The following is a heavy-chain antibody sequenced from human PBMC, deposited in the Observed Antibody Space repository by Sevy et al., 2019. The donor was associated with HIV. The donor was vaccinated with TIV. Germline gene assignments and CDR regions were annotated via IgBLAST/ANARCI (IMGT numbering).Heavy chain of an antibody. CDR1: GFTFSDHY. V-gene: IGHV3-72*01. D-gene: IGHD6-13*01. CDR3: ATHAGIAAAGRVFDY. J-gene: IGHJ4*02. CDR2: IRNKADSYTT. Sequence: GGSLRLSCAASGFTFSDHYMEWVRQAPGKGLEWVGRIRNKADSYTTEYAAPVKGRFTISGDDSKNSLYLLMNSLKTEDTAVYYCATHAGIAAAGRVFDYWGQGTLVTVSS.